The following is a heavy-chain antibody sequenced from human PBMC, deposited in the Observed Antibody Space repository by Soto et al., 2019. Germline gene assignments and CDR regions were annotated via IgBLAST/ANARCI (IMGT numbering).Heavy chain of an antibody. Sequence: SETLSLTCAVSGGSVSSAGYYWSWIRQPPGKGLEWIGYIYYSRSTNYNPSLKSRVTISVDTSKNQFSLKLSSVTAAGTAVYYCARDRAGKYCSGGSCYSLWFDPWGQGTLVTVSS. CDR1: GGSVSSAGYY. V-gene: IGHV4-61*08. CDR2: IYYSRST. CDR3: ARDRAGKYCSGGSCYSLWFDP. J-gene: IGHJ5*02. D-gene: IGHD2-15*01.